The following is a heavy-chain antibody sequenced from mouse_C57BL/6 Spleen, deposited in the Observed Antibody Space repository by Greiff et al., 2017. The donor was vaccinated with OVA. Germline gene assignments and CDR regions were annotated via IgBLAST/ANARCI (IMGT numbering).Heavy chain of an antibody. J-gene: IGHJ2*01. CDR2: IAPETGGT. Sequence: VQLQQSGAELVRPGASVTLSCKASGYTFTDYEMHWVKQTPVHGLEWIGAIAPETGGTAYNQKFKGQAILTADKSSSTAYMELRSLTSEDSAVYYSTRGGFYDYAFDYWGQGTTLTVSS. V-gene: IGHV1-15*01. CDR1: GYTFTDYE. CDR3: TRGGFYDYAFDY. D-gene: IGHD2-4*01.